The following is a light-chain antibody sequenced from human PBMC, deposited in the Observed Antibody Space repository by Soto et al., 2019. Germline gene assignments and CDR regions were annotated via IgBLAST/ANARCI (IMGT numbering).Light chain of an antibody. Sequence: EIVMTQSLATLSVSPGERAALSCRASQSVSGSLAWYQQKPGQAPRLLIYSTFYRVTGIPARFSGSASGTEFTLTINSLQSEDFAVYYCQQHNKWPYTFGQGTKLEIK. CDR2: STF. J-gene: IGKJ2*01. CDR3: QQHNKWPYT. CDR1: QSVSGS. V-gene: IGKV3-15*01.